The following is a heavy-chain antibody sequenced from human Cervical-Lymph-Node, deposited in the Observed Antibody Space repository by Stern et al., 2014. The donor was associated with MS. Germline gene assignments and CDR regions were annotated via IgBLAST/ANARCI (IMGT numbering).Heavy chain of an antibody. CDR3: ASGVGGSHYFDY. Sequence: QVQLVESGAEVKKPGSSVKVSCKASGDTFSTSLITWVRQAPGQGPEWMGGIIPIFGTPNYARRFQGRVTIPANESTNTASMELSSLRSDDTAVYYCASGVGGSHYFDYWGQGTLVTVSS. CDR1: GDTFSTSL. CDR2: IIPIFGTP. J-gene: IGHJ4*02. V-gene: IGHV1-69*01. D-gene: IGHD3-16*01.